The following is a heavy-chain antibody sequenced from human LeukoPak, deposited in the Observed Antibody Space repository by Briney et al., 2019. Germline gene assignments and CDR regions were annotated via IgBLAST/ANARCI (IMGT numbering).Heavy chain of an antibody. J-gene: IGHJ4*02. CDR2: IYYSGST. V-gene: IGHV4-39*07. D-gene: IGHD1-1*01. CDR3: ARKVRGAAQRFDY. CDR1: GGSISSSSYY. Sequence: SETLSLTCTVSGGSISSSSYYWGWIRQPPGKGLEWIGSIYYSGSTYYNPSLKSRVTISVDTSKNQFSLKLSSVTAADTAVYYCARKVRGAAQRFDYWGQGTLVTVSS.